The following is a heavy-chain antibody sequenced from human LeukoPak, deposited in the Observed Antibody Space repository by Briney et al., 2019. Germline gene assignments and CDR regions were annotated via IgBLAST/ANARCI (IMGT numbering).Heavy chain of an antibody. D-gene: IGHD6-6*01. V-gene: IGHV1-2*02. CDR2: INPNSGGT. CDR3: ARLGFSIAMMSAFDI. J-gene: IGHJ3*02. Sequence: ASVKVSCKASGYTFTGYYMHWVRQAPGQGLGWMGWINPNSGGTNYTQKFQGRVTMTRDTSISTAYMELSRLRSDDTAVYYCARLGFSIAMMSAFDIWGQGTMVTVSS. CDR1: GYTFTGYY.